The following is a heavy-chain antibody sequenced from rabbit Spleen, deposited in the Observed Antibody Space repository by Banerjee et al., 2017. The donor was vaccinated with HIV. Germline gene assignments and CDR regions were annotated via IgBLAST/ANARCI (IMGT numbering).Heavy chain of an antibody. CDR3: ARSPSSSGYYNL. J-gene: IGHJ4*01. D-gene: IGHD1-1*01. CDR1: GFSFSNKAV. Sequence: QEQLVESGGGLVQPEGSLTLTCTASGFSFSNKAVMCWVRQAPGKGLEWIAYIWGGANGATYYASWAKGRFTISKTSSTTVTLQMTSLTVADTATYFCARSPSSSGYYNLWGPGTLVTVS. V-gene: IGHV1S45*01. CDR2: IWGGANGAT.